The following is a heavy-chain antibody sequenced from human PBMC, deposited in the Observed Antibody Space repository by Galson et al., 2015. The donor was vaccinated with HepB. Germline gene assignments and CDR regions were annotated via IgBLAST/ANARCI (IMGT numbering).Heavy chain of an antibody. CDR3: ARDGIAYEITY. CDR2: ISSASSYI. Sequence: SLRLSCAASGYTFSDYSMNWVRQVPGKGLEWVSFISSASSYIHYADSVKGRFTISRDNAKNSLYLQMNSLRAEDTAVYYCARDGIAYEITYWGQGTPVTVSS. J-gene: IGHJ4*02. V-gene: IGHV3-21*01. D-gene: IGHD3-10*01. CDR1: GYTFSDYS.